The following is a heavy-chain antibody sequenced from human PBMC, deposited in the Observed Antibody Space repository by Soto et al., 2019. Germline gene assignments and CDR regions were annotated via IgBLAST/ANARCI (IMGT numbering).Heavy chain of an antibody. D-gene: IGHD2-2*02. CDR2: IIPIFGTA. CDR1: GGTFSSYA. CDR3: ARDPTQHYCSRTSCYKNYYYGMDV. Sequence: SVKVSCKASGGTFSSYAISWVRQAPGQGLEWMGGIIPIFGTANYAQKFQGRVTITADESTSTAYMELSSLRSEDTAVYYCARDPTQHYCSRTSCYKNYYYGMDVWGQGTTVTVSS. V-gene: IGHV1-69*13. J-gene: IGHJ6*02.